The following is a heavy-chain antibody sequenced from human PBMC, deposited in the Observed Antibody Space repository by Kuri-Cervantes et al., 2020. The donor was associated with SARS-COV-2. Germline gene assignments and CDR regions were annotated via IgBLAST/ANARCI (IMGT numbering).Heavy chain of an antibody. CDR2: IYHSGST. CDR1: GYSISSGYY. V-gene: IGHV4-38-2*01. D-gene: IGHD2-2*02. J-gene: IGHJ3*02. Sequence: SETLSLTCAVSGYSISSGYYWGWIRQPPGKGLEWIGGIYHSGSTYYNPSLKSRVTISVDTSKNQFSLKLSSVTAADTAVYYCASLVPAAIRADAFDIWGQGTMVTVSS. CDR3: ASLVPAAIRADAFDI.